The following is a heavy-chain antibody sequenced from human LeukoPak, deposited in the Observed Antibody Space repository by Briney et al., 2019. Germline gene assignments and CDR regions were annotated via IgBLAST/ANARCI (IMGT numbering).Heavy chain of an antibody. CDR3: ARDPVTYTRGYFDY. CDR2: ISSSSSYI. J-gene: IGHJ4*02. D-gene: IGHD4-17*01. V-gene: IGHV3-21*01. CDR1: GFTFSSYG. Sequence: PGGSLRLSCAASGFTFSSYGMHWVRQAPGKGLEWVSSISSSSSYIYYADSVKGRFTISRDNAKNSLYLQMNSLGAEDTAVYYCARDPVTYTRGYFDYWGQGTLVTVSS.